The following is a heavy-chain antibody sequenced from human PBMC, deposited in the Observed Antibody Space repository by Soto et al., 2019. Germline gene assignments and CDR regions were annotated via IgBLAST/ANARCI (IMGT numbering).Heavy chain of an antibody. CDR2: IIPIFGTA. CDR3: AREWYNWNSHGMDV. V-gene: IGHV1-69*13. J-gene: IGHJ6*02. D-gene: IGHD1-7*01. CDR1: GGTFSSYA. Sequence: ASVKVSCKASGGTFSSYAISWVRQAPGQGLEWMGGIIPIFGTANYAQKFQGRVTITADESTSTAYMELSSLRSEDTAVYYCAREWYNWNSHGMDVWGQGTMVTVSS.